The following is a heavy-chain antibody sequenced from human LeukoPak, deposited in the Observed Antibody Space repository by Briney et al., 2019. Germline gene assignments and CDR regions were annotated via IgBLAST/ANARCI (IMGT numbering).Heavy chain of an antibody. CDR2: ISGSGGST. J-gene: IGHJ4*02. D-gene: IGHD3-16*02. CDR1: GFTFSSYA. V-gene: IGHV3-23*01. CDR3: AKALEGDYLWGSYPWDFDY. Sequence: GGSLRLSCAASGFTFSSYAVSWVRQAPGKGLEWVSAISGSGGSTYYADSVKGRFTISRDNSKNTLYLQMNSLRAEDTAVYYCAKALEGDYLWGSYPWDFDYWGQGTLVTVSS.